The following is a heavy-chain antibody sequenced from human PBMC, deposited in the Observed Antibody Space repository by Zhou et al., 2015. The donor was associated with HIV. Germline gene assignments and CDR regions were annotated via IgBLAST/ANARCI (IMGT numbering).Heavy chain of an antibody. CDR2: IIPIFGTV. J-gene: IGHJ4*02. CDR1: GGTFSNYA. D-gene: IGHD4-17*01. Sequence: QVQLVQSGAEVRKPGSSVIVSCEASGGTFSNYAVSWVRQAPGQGLEWMGAIIPIFGTVKYAQRFQGRVTLTADRSTNTAYMEMRSLRSDDTAVYYCARERGTGRGDYAFDFWGQGTLVTVSS. V-gene: IGHV1-69*06. CDR3: ARERGTGRGDYAFDF.